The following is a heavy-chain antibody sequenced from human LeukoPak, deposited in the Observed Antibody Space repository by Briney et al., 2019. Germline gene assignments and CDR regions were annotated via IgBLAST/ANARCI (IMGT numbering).Heavy chain of an antibody. CDR3: ARVAGYSSGWYEFDY. V-gene: IGHV3-30-3*01. CDR2: ISYDGSNK. Sequence: GGSLRLSCAASGFTSSSYAMHWVRQAPGKGLEWVAVISYDGSNKYYADSVKGRFTISRDNSKNTLYLQMNSLRAEDTAVYYCARVAGYSSGWYEFDYWGQGTLVTVSS. D-gene: IGHD6-19*01. J-gene: IGHJ4*02. CDR1: GFTSSSYA.